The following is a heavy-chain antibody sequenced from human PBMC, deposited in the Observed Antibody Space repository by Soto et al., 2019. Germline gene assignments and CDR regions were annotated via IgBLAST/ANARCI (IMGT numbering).Heavy chain of an antibody. CDR2: IYYSGST. J-gene: IGHJ4*02. Sequence: SETLFLTYTVSCGSIGNGGFYWSLIPQPPGKGLEWIGYIYYSGSTYYNPSLKSRVTISVDTSKNQFSLKLSSVTAADTAVYYCARVQGGGGAMVHNYWGQGTLVTVSS. D-gene: IGHD5-18*01. V-gene: IGHV4-30-4*01. CDR3: ARVQGGGGAMVHNY. CDR1: CGSIGNGGFY.